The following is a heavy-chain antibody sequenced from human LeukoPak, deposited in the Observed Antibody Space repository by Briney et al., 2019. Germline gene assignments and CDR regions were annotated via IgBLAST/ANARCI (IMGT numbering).Heavy chain of an antibody. D-gene: IGHD2/OR15-2a*01. CDR2: ISWNGDNI. CDR1: GFTFDDYA. V-gene: IGHV3-9*01. CDR3: AKGIGPLTMGFDH. J-gene: IGHJ4*02. Sequence: PGGSLSLSCAASGFTFDDYAMHWVRQAPGKGLEWGSGISWNGDNIGYGDSVKGRFTISRDNAKNSLSLEMNSLRAEDTALYYCAKGIGPLTMGFDHWGQGTLVTVSS.